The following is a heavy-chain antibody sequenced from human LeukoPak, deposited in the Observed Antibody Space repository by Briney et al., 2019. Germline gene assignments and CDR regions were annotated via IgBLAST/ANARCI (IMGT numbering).Heavy chain of an antibody. J-gene: IGHJ4*02. CDR1: GFTFSSYG. Sequence: GGSLRLSCAASGFTFSSYGMRWVRQAPGKGLEWVAVIWYDGSNKYYADSVKGRFTISRDNSKNTLYLQMNSLRAEDTAVYYCAKVGYVAAAGHFDYWGQGTLVTVSS. CDR2: IWYDGSNK. D-gene: IGHD6-13*01. CDR3: AKVGYVAAAGHFDY. V-gene: IGHV3-33*06.